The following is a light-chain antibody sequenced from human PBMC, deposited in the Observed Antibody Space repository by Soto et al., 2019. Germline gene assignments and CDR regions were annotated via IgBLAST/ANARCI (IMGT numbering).Light chain of an antibody. Sequence: QSALTQPASVSGSPGQSITISCTGTSSDVGGYDYVSWYQQHPGKAPKLLIEAVSNRASGISNRFSGSKSGNTASLSISGLQDEDEADYFCSSYSAISTLVIFGGGTKLTVL. V-gene: IGLV2-14*03. CDR1: SSDVGGYDY. CDR2: AVS. J-gene: IGLJ2*01. CDR3: SSYSAISTLVI.